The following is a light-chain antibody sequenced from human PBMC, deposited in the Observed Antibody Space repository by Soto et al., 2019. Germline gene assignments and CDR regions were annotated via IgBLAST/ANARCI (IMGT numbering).Light chain of an antibody. CDR1: SSSIENNY. CDR3: GTWDSSLSAFV. V-gene: IGLV1-51*01. Sequence: QSVLTQPPSVSAAPGQKHTISCSGSSSSIENNYVTWYQQLPGTAPKLLIYDNNKRPSGIPDRFSGSKSGTSATLGITGLQTGDEADYYCGTWDSSLSAFVFGTGTKAPS. CDR2: DNN. J-gene: IGLJ1*01.